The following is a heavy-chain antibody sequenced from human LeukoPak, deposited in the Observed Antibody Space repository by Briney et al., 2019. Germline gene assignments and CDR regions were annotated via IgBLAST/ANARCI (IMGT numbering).Heavy chain of an antibody. CDR1: GGSFSGYY. Sequence: SETLSLTCAVYGGSFSGYYWSWIRQPPGKGLEWIGEINHSGSTNYNPSLKSRATISVDTSKNQFSLKLSSVTAADTAVYYCARGLGSVFDYWGQGTLVTVSS. CDR3: ARGLGSVFDY. CDR2: INHSGST. J-gene: IGHJ4*02. D-gene: IGHD3-10*01. V-gene: IGHV4-34*01.